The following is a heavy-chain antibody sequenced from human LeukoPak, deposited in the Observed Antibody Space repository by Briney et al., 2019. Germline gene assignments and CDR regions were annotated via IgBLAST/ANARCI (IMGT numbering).Heavy chain of an antibody. J-gene: IGHJ4*02. CDR3: ARMVEQQLALDY. CDR2: IYYSGST. Sequence: KPSETLSLTCTVSGGSISGTYYYWSWIRQPPGKGLEWIGYIYYSGSTNYNPSLKSRVTISVDTSKNQFSLKLSSVTAADTAVYYCARMVEQQLALDYWGQGTLVTVSS. V-gene: IGHV4-61*01. CDR1: GGSISGTYYY. D-gene: IGHD6-13*01.